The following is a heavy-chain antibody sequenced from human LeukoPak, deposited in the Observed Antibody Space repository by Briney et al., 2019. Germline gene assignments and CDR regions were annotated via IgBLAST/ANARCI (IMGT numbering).Heavy chain of an antibody. D-gene: IGHD6-19*01. Sequence: KPSETLSLTCTVSGGSISRYYWSWIRQPPGKGLEWIGEINHSGSTNYNPSLKSRVTISVDTSKNQFSLKLSSVTAADTAVYYCTRITPKSSGWYRPFDYWGQGTQVTVSS. CDR2: INHSGST. J-gene: IGHJ4*02. CDR3: TRITPKSSGWYRPFDY. V-gene: IGHV4-34*01. CDR1: GGSISRYY.